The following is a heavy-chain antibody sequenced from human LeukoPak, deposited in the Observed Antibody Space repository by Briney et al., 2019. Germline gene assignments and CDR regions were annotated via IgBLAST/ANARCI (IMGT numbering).Heavy chain of an antibody. V-gene: IGHV4-59*08. CDR2: VYYSVST. Sequence: PSETPSLTCTVSGASISSYYWTWIRQAPGKGLEWIGYVYYSVSTNYNPSLKSRVSISQDTSKNQVSLTLNSVTAADTAVYYCARQESGPYHYMDVWGRGTAVTVSS. D-gene: IGHD3-3*01. CDR3: ARQESGPYHYMDV. J-gene: IGHJ6*03. CDR1: GASISSYY.